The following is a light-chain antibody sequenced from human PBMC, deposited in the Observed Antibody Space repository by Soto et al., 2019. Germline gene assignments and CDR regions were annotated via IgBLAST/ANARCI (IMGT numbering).Light chain of an antibody. Sequence: DIVLTQSPGPLSLSPGERATLSCRASQSVSSSYLAWYQQKPGQAPRLLIYGASNRATGIPDRFSGSGSGTDFTLTISSLQPEDFATYYCQQSYITPRTFGQGTKVDIK. CDR3: QQSYITPRT. CDR2: GAS. V-gene: IGKV3-20*01. CDR1: QSVSSSY. J-gene: IGKJ1*01.